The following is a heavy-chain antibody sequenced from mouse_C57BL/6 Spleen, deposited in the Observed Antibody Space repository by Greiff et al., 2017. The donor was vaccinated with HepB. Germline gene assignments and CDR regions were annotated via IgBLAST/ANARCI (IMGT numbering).Heavy chain of an antibody. CDR1: GFTFSDAW. J-gene: IGHJ3*01. CDR2: IRNKANNHAT. V-gene: IGHV6-6*01. CDR3: TRAIYYDYDDWFAY. Sequence: EVMLVESGGGLVQPGGSMKLSCAASGFTFSDAWMDWVRQSPEKGLEWVAEIRNKANNHATYYAESVKGRFTISRDDSKSSVYLQMNSLRAEDTGIYYCTRAIYYDYDDWFAYWGQRTLVTVSA. D-gene: IGHD2-4*01.